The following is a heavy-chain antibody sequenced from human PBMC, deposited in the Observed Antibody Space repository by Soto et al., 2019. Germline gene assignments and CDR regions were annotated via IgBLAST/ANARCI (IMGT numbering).Heavy chain of an antibody. CDR1: GYTFTGYY. D-gene: IGHD2-15*01. V-gene: IGHV1-2*02. CDR2: INPNSGGT. J-gene: IGHJ5*02. Sequence: GASVKVSCKASGYTFTGYYMHWVRQAPGQGLEWMGWINPNSGGTNYAQKFQGRVTMTRDTSISTAYMELSRLRSDDTAVYYCARGWGYCSGGSCYNWFDPWGQGTLVTVSS. CDR3: ARGWGYCSGGSCYNWFDP.